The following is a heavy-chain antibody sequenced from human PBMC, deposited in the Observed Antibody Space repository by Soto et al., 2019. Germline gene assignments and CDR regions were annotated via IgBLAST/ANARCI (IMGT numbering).Heavy chain of an antibody. Sequence: QVQLQESGPGLVKPSQTLSLTCTVSGDSISSGGYYWSWIRQHPGKGLEWIGCINYSGSTYYNPSLKSRVTISVDTSKNQFSLKLSSVTAADTAVYCCAIDPGVGWLDSWGQGTLVTVSS. D-gene: IGHD1-26*01. J-gene: IGHJ5*01. V-gene: IGHV4-31*03. CDR1: GDSISSGGYY. CDR2: INYSGST. CDR3: AIDPGVGWLDS.